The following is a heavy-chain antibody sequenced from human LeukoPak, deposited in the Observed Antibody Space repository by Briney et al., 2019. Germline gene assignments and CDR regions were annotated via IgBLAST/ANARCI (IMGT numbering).Heavy chain of an antibody. D-gene: IGHD5-12*01. Sequence: GGSLRLSCAASGFTFSSYAMSWVRQAPGKGLEWVSAISGSGGSTYYADSVKGRFTISRDNSKNTLYLQMNGLRAEDTAVYYCAKDLIVATTRYYYYMDVWGKGTTVTVSS. V-gene: IGHV3-23*01. CDR3: AKDLIVATTRYYYYMDV. CDR1: GFTFSSYA. CDR2: ISGSGGST. J-gene: IGHJ6*03.